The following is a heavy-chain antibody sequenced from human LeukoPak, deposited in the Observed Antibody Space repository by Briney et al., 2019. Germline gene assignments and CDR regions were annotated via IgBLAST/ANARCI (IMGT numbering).Heavy chain of an antibody. CDR2: IDGSSSRT. CDR3: ARRGTDYCTPSSCHPNWFAP. D-gene: IGHD4-11*01. V-gene: IGHV3-48*04. Sequence: PGGSLRLSCSASGFTFSSYGMHWVRQAPGKGLEWLSYIDGSSSRTNYADSVKGRFTISRDNVKNSLYLQMNSLRAEDTAVYFCARRGTDYCTPSSCHPNWFAPWGQGTQVTVSS. J-gene: IGHJ5*02. CDR1: GFTFSSYG.